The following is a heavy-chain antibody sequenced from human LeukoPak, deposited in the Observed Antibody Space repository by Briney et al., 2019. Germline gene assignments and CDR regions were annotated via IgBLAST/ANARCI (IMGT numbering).Heavy chain of an antibody. CDR2: IYYSGST. J-gene: IGHJ4*02. CDR1: GDSSDNNGFY. D-gene: IGHD1-1*01. Sequence: KSSETPSLTCTVSGDSSDNNGFYWGWLRQPPGKGLEWIGNIYYSGSTYYNPSLKSRVTTSVDTPKNQFSLKLSSVTAADTAVYYCARGTRGSDSSFDFWGQGTLVTVSS. CDR3: ARGTRGSDSSFDF. V-gene: IGHV4-39*07.